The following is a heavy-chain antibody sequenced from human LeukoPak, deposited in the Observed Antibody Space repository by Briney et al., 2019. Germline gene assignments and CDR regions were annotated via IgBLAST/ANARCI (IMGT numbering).Heavy chain of an antibody. Sequence: GGSLRLSCAASGFTFSTYWMSWVRQAPGKGLEWVAVILYDGSKTYYADSVKGRFTISRDNSKNTLYLQMNSLRAEDTAVYYCASSITIFGVVPYRQAFDIWGQGTMVTVSS. J-gene: IGHJ3*02. V-gene: IGHV3-30-3*01. CDR1: GFTFSTYW. D-gene: IGHD3-3*01. CDR3: ASSITIFGVVPYRQAFDI. CDR2: ILYDGSKT.